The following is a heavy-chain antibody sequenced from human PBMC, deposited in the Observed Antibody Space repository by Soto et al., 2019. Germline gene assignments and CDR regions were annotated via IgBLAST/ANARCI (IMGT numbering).Heavy chain of an antibody. V-gene: IGHV6-1*01. D-gene: IGHD3-16*01. CDR3: ASNLGGHREY. CDR2: TYYSCKWYT. J-gene: IGHJ4*02. CDR1: WYSFSINISA. Sequence: SQTLSLTCAISWYSFSINISAFDLIRHSPSRVLEWLGRTYYSCKWYTDYAVSVRIRITINPDTSENQFTLQLISITPEDTAVYYCASNLGGHREYWGKGNLVTVS.